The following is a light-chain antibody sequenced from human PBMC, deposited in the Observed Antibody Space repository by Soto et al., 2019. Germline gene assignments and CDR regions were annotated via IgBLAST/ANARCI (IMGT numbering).Light chain of an antibody. Sequence: QSVLTQPASVSGSPGQPITISCTGTSSDVGGYNYVSWYQQHPGKAPKVMIYDVGNRPSGVSNRFSGSKSGNTASLTISGLQAEDEADYYCNSYTTSSTYVFGTGTKVTVL. CDR3: NSYTTSSTYV. CDR1: SSDVGGYNY. J-gene: IGLJ1*01. V-gene: IGLV2-14*01. CDR2: DVG.